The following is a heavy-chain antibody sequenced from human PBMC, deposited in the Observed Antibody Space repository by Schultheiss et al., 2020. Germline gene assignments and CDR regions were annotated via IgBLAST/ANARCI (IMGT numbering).Heavy chain of an antibody. V-gene: IGHV4-59*01. Sequence: SQTLSLTCAVYGGSFSGYYWSWIRQPPGKGLEWIGYIYYSGSTNYNPSLKSRVTISVDTSKNQFSLKLSSVTAADTAVYYCARIPYGADYYYYYMDVWGKGTTVTVSS. CDR3: ARIPYGADYYYYYMDV. J-gene: IGHJ6*03. CDR1: GGSFSGYY. CDR2: IYYSGST. D-gene: IGHD4-17*01.